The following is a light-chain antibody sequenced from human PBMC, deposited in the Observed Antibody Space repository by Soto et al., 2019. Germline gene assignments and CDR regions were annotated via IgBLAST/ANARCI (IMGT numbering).Light chain of an antibody. CDR2: GAS. CDR3: QHYNQWPPLT. V-gene: IGKV3-15*01. Sequence: EIVLTQSPGTLSLSPGERATLSCRASQSVTRDYLAWYQQKPGQAPRLLIYGASTRATGVPLRFSGSGSGTDFTLTVSSLQAEDVAVYYCQHYNQWPPLTFGPGTKVDIK. J-gene: IGKJ3*01. CDR1: QSVTRD.